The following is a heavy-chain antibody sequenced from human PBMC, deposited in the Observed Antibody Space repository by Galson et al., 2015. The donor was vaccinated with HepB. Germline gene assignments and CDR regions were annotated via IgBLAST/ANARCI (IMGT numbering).Heavy chain of an antibody. CDR3: ARERRSYNWFDP. J-gene: IGHJ5*02. CDR2: INAGNGNT. CDR1: GYTFTSYA. D-gene: IGHD3-16*01. V-gene: IGHV1-3*01. Sequence: SVKVSCKASGYTFTSYAMHWVRQAPGQRLEWMGWINAGNGNTKYSQKFQGRVTITRDTSASTAYMELSSLRSEDTAVYYCARERRSYNWFDPWGQGTLVTVSS.